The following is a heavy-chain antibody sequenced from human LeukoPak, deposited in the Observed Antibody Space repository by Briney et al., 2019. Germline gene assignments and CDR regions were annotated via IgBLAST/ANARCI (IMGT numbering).Heavy chain of an antibody. CDR2: IYYSGST. Sequence: SETLSLTCTVSGGSISSSSYYWGWIRQPPGKGLEWIGYIYYSGSTNYNPSLKSRVTISVDTSKNQFSLKLSSVTAADTAVYYCARAVGEGGSGWYENFDYWGQGTLVTVSS. V-gene: IGHV4-61*05. CDR1: GGSISSSSYY. J-gene: IGHJ4*02. CDR3: ARAVGEGGSGWYENFDY. D-gene: IGHD6-19*01.